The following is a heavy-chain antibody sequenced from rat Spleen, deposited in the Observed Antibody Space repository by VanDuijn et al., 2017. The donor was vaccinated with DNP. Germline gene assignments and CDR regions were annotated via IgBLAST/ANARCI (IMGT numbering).Heavy chain of an antibody. V-gene: IGHV5-31*01. CDR3: ARDAMDA. J-gene: IGHJ4*01. CDR1: GFTFSDYW. Sequence: EVQLVESGGDLVQPGRSLKLSCIASGFTFSDYWMTWIRQVPGKGLEWVAAITNGVGSTFYLDSVKGRFTISRDNAKNTLYLQMNSLRSEDTATYYCARDAMDAWGQGTSVTVSS. CDR2: ITNGVGST.